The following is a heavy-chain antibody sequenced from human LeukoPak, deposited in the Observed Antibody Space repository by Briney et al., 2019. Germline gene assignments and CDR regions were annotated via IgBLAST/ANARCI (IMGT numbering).Heavy chain of an antibody. CDR3: AREVGDGFLFDY. Sequence: SETLSLTCAVYGGSFSGYYWSWIRQPPGKGLEWIGEINHSGSTYYNPSLKSRVTISVDTSKNQFSLKLSSVTAADTAVYYCAREVGDGFLFDYWGQGTLVTVSS. V-gene: IGHV4-34*09. CDR2: INHSGST. D-gene: IGHD5-24*01. J-gene: IGHJ4*02. CDR1: GGSFSGYY.